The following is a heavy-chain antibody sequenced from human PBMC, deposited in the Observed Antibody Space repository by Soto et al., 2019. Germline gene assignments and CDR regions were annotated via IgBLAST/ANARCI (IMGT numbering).Heavy chain of an antibody. J-gene: IGHJ6*02. Sequence: SVKVSCKASGGTFSSYAISWVRQAPGQGLEWMGGIIPIFGTANYAQKFQGRVTITADESTSTAYMELSSLRSEDTAVYYCARAREFTYYYGSGSTNYYYGMDVWGQGTTVTVSS. V-gene: IGHV1-69*13. CDR1: GGTFSSYA. D-gene: IGHD3-10*01. CDR2: IIPIFGTA. CDR3: ARAREFTYYYGSGSTNYYYGMDV.